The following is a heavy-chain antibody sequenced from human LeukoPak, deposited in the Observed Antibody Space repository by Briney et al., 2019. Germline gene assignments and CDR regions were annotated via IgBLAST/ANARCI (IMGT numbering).Heavy chain of an antibody. Sequence: GASVKVSCKASGGTFSSYAISWVRQAPGQGLEWMGGIIPIFGTANYAQKFQGRVTITTDESTSTAYMELSSLRSEDTAVYYCARDCLEDSSGFDYWGQETLVTVSS. CDR2: IIPIFGTA. J-gene: IGHJ4*02. D-gene: IGHD3-22*01. CDR3: ARDCLEDSSGFDY. CDR1: GGTFSSYA. V-gene: IGHV1-69*05.